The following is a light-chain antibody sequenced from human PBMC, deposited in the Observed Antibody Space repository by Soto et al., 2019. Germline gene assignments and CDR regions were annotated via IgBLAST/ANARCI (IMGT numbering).Light chain of an antibody. CDR1: QSISSTY. V-gene: IGKV3-20*01. Sequence: IVLTQSPGTLSLSPGGRATLSCRASQSISSTYLAWYRQKPGQAPSLLIYAASSRATGIPDRFSGSGSGTDFTLTISRLEPEDFAVYYCQQYYASSWTFGQGTRVEIK. CDR2: AAS. J-gene: IGKJ1*01. CDR3: QQYYASSWT.